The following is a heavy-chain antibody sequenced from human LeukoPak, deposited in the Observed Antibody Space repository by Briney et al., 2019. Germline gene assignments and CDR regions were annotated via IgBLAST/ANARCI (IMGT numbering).Heavy chain of an antibody. D-gene: IGHD3/OR15-3a*01. V-gene: IGHV3-23*01. CDR1: GFTFTKYP. CDR3: ALGLLGF. Sequence: PGGALRLSCGASGFTFTKYPMSWVRQAPGKGLEWVSGISGSGGNTYYADSVKGRITISRDNSKNTVDLQMNSLRAEDTAVYFCALGLLGFWGQGTLVTVSS. CDR2: ISGSGGNT. J-gene: IGHJ4*02.